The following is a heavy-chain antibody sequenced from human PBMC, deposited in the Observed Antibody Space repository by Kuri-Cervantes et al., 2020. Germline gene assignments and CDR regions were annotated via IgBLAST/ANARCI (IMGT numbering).Heavy chain of an antibody. J-gene: IGHJ3*02. V-gene: IGHV3-11*01. CDR3: AIFILGAFDI. CDR1: GFTFNDYY. D-gene: IGHD2/OR15-2a*01. CDR2: ISNSGSTT. Sequence: GESLKISCAASGFTFNDYYMGWIRQAPGKGLEWVSYISNSGSTTYYADSVKGRFTISRDNSKNSLYLQMNSLRAEDTALYYCAIFILGAFDIWGQGTMVTVSS.